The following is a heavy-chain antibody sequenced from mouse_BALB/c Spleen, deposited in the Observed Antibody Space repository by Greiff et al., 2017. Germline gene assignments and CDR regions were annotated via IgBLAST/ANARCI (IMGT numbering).Heavy chain of an antibody. CDR3: ARTYRAMITTGRDYYAMDY. V-gene: IGHV1S81*02. Sequence: VQLQQSGAELVKPGASVKLSCKASGYTFTSYYMYWVKQRPGQGLEWIGEINPSNGGTNFNEKFKGKATLTVDKSSSTAYMHLSSLTSEDSAVYYCARTYRAMITTGRDYYAMDYWGQGTSVTVSS. D-gene: IGHD2-4*01. CDR2: INPSNGGT. J-gene: IGHJ4*01. CDR1: GYTFTSYY.